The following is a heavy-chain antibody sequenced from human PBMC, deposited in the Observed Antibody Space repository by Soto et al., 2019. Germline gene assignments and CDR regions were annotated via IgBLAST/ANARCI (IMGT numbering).Heavy chain of an antibody. D-gene: IGHD2-8*01. CDR3: ARGIMVYASNWYDP. J-gene: IGHJ5*02. CDR1: GGTFSSYA. V-gene: IGHV1-69*13. Sequence: ASVKVSCKASGGTFSSYAISWVRQAPGQGLEWMGGIIPIFGTANYAQKFQGRVTITADESTSTAYMELSSLRSEDTAVYYCARGIMVYASNWYDPWGQGPLVTVSS. CDR2: IIPIFGTA.